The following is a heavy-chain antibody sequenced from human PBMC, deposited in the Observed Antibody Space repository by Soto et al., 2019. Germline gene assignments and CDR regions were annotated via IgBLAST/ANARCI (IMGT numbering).Heavy chain of an antibody. CDR3: VKLPVTTASYYYFGMDV. V-gene: IGHV3-23*01. CDR2: ISGSGIST. CDR1: GFPFSTYP. D-gene: IGHD4-4*01. J-gene: IGHJ6*02. Sequence: EVELRESGGGLVQPGGSLRLSCAASGFPFSTYPMNWVRQVPGKGLEWVSGISGSGISTFYADSVKGRFTISRDNSKNTVYLQMNRLRAEDTALYYCVKLPVTTASYYYFGMDVWGQGTTVTVSS.